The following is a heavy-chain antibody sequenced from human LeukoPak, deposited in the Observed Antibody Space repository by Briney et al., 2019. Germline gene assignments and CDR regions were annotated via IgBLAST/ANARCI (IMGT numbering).Heavy chain of an antibody. Sequence: GGSLRLSCAASGFTFSSYSMNWVRQAPGKGLEWVSAISGSGGSTYYADSVKGRFTISRDNSKNTLYLQMNSLRAEDTAVYYCAKQYYDFWSGFPYWGQGTLVTVSS. V-gene: IGHV3-23*01. CDR2: ISGSGGST. J-gene: IGHJ4*02. D-gene: IGHD3-3*01. CDR1: GFTFSSYS. CDR3: AKQYYDFWSGFPY.